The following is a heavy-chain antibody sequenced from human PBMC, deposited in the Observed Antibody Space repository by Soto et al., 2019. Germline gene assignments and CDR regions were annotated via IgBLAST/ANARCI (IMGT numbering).Heavy chain of an antibody. Sequence: KSSETLSLTCAVSGGSISSSNWWSWVRQPPGKGLEWIGEIYHSGSTNYNPSLKSRVTISVDKSKNQFSLKLSSVTAADTAVYYCARGWYDYVWGSSHYYGMDVWGQGTTVTVSS. D-gene: IGHD3-16*01. CDR2: IYHSGST. CDR1: GGSISSSNW. J-gene: IGHJ6*02. V-gene: IGHV4-4*02. CDR3: ARGWYDYVWGSSHYYGMDV.